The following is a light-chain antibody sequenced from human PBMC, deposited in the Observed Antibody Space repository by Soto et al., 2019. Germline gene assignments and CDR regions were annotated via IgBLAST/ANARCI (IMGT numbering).Light chain of an antibody. Sequence: QSALTQPASVSGFPGQSISFSCTGTSSDIGVYNYVSWYQQHPGKAPKLMIYEVNNRPSGVSNRFSGSKSGNTASLTISGLQAEDEADYYCSSYTTSNTYVFGTGTKVTVL. CDR1: SSDIGVYNY. V-gene: IGLV2-14*01. CDR3: SSYTTSNTYV. J-gene: IGLJ1*01. CDR2: EVN.